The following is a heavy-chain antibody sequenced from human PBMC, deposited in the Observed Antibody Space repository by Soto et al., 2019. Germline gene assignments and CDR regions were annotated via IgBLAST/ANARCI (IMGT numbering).Heavy chain of an antibody. D-gene: IGHD3-3*01. CDR2: IWYDGSNK. CDR1: GFTFSSYG. CDR3: ARENDPITIFGGGGGFDY. Sequence: QVQLVESGGGVVQPGRSLRLSCAASGFTFSSYGMHWVRQAQGKGLEWVAVIWYDGSNKYYADSVKGRFTISRDNSKNTLYLQMNSLRAEDTAVYYCARENDPITIFGGGGGFDYWGQGTLVTVSS. J-gene: IGHJ4*02. V-gene: IGHV3-33*01.